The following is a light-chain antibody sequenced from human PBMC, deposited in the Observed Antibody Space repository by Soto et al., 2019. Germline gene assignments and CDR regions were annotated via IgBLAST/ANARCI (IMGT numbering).Light chain of an antibody. Sequence: EIVLTQSPGTLSLSPGERATLSCRASQSVGSHLAWYQQIPGQAPRLLVYGASTGATGVPARFSGSGSGTDFTLTISSLQPEDFGVYYCQQYHNWPPITFGQGTRLEN. V-gene: IGKV3-15*01. CDR3: QQYHNWPPIT. CDR2: GAS. J-gene: IGKJ5*01. CDR1: QSVGSH.